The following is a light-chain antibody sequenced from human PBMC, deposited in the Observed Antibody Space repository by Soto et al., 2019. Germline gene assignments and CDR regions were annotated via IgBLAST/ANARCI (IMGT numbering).Light chain of an antibody. Sequence: EMVMTQSPATPSVSPGERVTLSCRASRSISSNLAWYQQKPGQAPRLLIYGVSTRATGIPARFSGSGSGTEFTLTINSLQSEDFAMYYCQPHNNWPVVTFGGGTKVDIK. CDR2: GVS. CDR3: QPHNNWPVVT. J-gene: IGKJ4*01. CDR1: RSISSN. V-gene: IGKV3-15*01.